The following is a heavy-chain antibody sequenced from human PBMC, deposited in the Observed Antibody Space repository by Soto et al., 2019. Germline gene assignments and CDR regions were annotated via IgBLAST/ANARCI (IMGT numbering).Heavy chain of an antibody. D-gene: IGHD4-17*01. V-gene: IGHV3-30-3*01. J-gene: IGHJ4*02. CDR1: GFTFSSYA. Sequence: SGGSLRLSCAASGFTFSSYAMHWVRQAPGKGLEWVAVISYDGSNKYYADSVKGRFTISRDNSKNTLYLQMNSLRAEDTAVHYCARDGSDYGGNRWYFDYWGQGTLVTVSS. CDR2: ISYDGSNK. CDR3: ARDGSDYGGNRWYFDY.